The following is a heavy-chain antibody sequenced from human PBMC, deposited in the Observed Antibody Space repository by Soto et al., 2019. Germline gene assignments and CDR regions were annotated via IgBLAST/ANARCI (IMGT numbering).Heavy chain of an antibody. CDR1: GFTFSSYA. D-gene: IGHD3-10*01. CDR2: ISGSGGST. J-gene: IGHJ6*02. Sequence: GESLKISCAASGFTFSSYAMSWVRQAPGKGLEWVSAISGSGGSTYYADSVKGRFTISRDNSKNTLYLQMNSLRAEDTAVYYCAKDYYGSGSYHYYYYGMDVWGQGTTVTVSS. CDR3: AKDYYGSGSYHYYYYGMDV. V-gene: IGHV3-23*01.